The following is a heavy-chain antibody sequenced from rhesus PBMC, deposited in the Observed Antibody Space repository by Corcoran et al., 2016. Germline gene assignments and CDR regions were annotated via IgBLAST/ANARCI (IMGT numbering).Heavy chain of an antibody. V-gene: IGHV4S9*01. Sequence: QVQLQESGPGLVKPSETLSLTCAVPGGSISDSDYWNWIRQPPGKGLEWIGNIYGNSASTYYNPSLKSRVTISKDTSKNQFFLKLSSVTAADTAVYYCARRGSGWYYFDYWGQGVLVTVSS. J-gene: IGHJ4*01. CDR3: ARRGSGWYYFDY. CDR2: IYGNSAST. CDR1: GGSISDSDY. D-gene: IGHD6-31*01.